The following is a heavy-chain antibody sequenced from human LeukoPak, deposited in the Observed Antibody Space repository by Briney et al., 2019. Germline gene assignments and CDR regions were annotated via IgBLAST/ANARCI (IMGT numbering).Heavy chain of an antibody. CDR3: ARGDGVRGVINPDSYYGMDV. CDR1: GGTFSSYA. D-gene: IGHD3-10*01. CDR2: IIPILGLA. Sequence: SVKVSCKASGGTFSSYAISWVRQVPGQGLEWMGRIIPILGLANYAQKFQGRVTITADKSTSTAYMELSSLRSEDTAVYYCARGDGVRGVINPDSYYGMDVWGQGTTVTVSS. J-gene: IGHJ6*02. V-gene: IGHV1-69*04.